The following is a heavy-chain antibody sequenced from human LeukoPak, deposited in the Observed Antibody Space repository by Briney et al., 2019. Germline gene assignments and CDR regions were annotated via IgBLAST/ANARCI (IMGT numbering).Heavy chain of an antibody. J-gene: IGHJ4*02. CDR3: AKSESIIAVAGTLDY. V-gene: IGHV3-30*18. CDR1: AFTFSTYG. CDR2: ISSDGSHK. Sequence: GGSLRLSCAASAFTFSTYGMHWVSQAPGKGLEWVALISSDGSHKYYADSVKGRFTISRDNSKNTLYLQMNSLRAEDTAVYYCAKSESIIAVAGTLDYWGQGTLVTVSS. D-gene: IGHD6-19*01.